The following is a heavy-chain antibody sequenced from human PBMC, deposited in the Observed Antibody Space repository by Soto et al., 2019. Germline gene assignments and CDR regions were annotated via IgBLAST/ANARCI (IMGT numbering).Heavy chain of an antibody. J-gene: IGHJ4*02. CDR3: AKDQSDFWSGYFDY. D-gene: IGHD3-3*01. V-gene: IGHV3-23*01. CDR2: ISGSGGST. CDR1: GFTFSSYA. Sequence: GSLRLSCAASGFTFSSYAMSWVRQAPGKGPEWVSAISGSGGSTYYADSVKGRFTISRDNSKNTLYLQMNSLRAEDTAVYYCAKDQSDFWSGYFDYWGQGTLVTVSS.